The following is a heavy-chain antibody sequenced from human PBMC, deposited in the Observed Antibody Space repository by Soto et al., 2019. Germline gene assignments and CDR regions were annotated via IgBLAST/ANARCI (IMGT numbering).Heavy chain of an antibody. Sequence: EVQLLESGGGLVQPGGSLRLSCAASGFTFSAFGMSWVRQAPGKGPEWVSAISGSGDITYYADSVKGRFTISRDNSKNTLYLQMSSLRVEDTASYHCASHSTIYYNWFDPWGQGTLVTVSS. J-gene: IGHJ5*02. CDR1: GFTFSAFG. CDR3: ASHSTIYYNWFDP. V-gene: IGHV3-23*01. CDR2: ISGSGDIT. D-gene: IGHD6-13*01.